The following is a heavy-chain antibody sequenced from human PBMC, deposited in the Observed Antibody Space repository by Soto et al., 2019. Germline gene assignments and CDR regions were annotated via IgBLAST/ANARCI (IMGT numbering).Heavy chain of an antibody. Sequence: EVQLVESGGGLVQPGGSLRLSCAASGFTFSSYEMNWVRQAPGKGLEWLSYISSSGTTRYYADSVKGRFTISRDNAKNSLYLQMNSLRAEDTDVYYCARDTWDFDYWGQGTLVTVSS. CDR3: ARDTWDFDY. D-gene: IGHD1-26*01. J-gene: IGHJ4*02. CDR2: ISSSGTTR. V-gene: IGHV3-48*03. CDR1: GFTFSSYE.